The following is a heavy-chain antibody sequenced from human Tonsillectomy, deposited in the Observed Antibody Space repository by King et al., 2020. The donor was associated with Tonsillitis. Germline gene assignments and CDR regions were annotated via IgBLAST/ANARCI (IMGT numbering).Heavy chain of an antibody. CDR1: GFTFSIYG. CDR3: ARGSGVPAPAAFDI. CDR2: IWYDGSNK. D-gene: IGHD2-2*01. Sequence: QVQLVESGGGVVQPGRSLRLSCAASGFTFSIYGMHWVRQAPGKGPEWVAVIWYDGSNKYYVDSVKGRFTISRDNSKNTLYLQMNSLRAEDTAVYYCARGSGVPAPAAFDIWGQGTMVTVS. J-gene: IGHJ3*02. V-gene: IGHV3-33*01.